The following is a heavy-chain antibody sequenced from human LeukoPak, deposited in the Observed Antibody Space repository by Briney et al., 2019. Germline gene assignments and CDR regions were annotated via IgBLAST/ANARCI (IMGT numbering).Heavy chain of an antibody. CDR3: ARDRIAVAGKPFDY. J-gene: IGHJ4*02. V-gene: IGHV1-69*05. Sequence: SVKVSCKASGGTFISYAISWVRQAPGQGLEWMGRIIPIFGTANYAQKFQGRVTITTDESTSTAYMELSSLRSEDTAVYYCARDRIAVAGKPFDYWGQGTLVTVSS. D-gene: IGHD6-19*01. CDR2: IIPIFGTA. CDR1: GGTFISYA.